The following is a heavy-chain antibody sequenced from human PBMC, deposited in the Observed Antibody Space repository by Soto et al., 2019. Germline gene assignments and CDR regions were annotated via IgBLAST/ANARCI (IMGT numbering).Heavy chain of an antibody. J-gene: IGHJ6*01. CDR1: GGSFSTYA. D-gene: IGHD1-1*01. Sequence: QVQLVQSGADVKKPGSSMTISCKTSGGSFSTYAINWVRQAPGQGLEWMGGAVPVYGTSTYAQNFQDRLTITADESTKTSYMELRSLTSEDTAVYYCARSLGLEYYYGMDVW. CDR3: ARSLGLEYYYGMDV. V-gene: IGHV1-69*12. CDR2: AVPVYGTS.